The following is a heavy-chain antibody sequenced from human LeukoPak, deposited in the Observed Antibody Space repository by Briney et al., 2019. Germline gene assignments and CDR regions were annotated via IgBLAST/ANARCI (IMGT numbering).Heavy chain of an antibody. CDR1: SGSISSSNR. V-gene: IGHV4-4*02. Sequence: PSETLSLTCAVTSGSISSSNRWSWVRQPPGKGLEWIGEIYHSGSTNYNPSLKSRVTISVDTSKNQFSLKLSSVTAADTAVYYCARGAVIAAADEYYYGMDVRGQGTTVTVSS. CDR3: ARGAVIAAADEYYYGMDV. CDR2: IYHSGST. J-gene: IGHJ6*02. D-gene: IGHD6-13*01.